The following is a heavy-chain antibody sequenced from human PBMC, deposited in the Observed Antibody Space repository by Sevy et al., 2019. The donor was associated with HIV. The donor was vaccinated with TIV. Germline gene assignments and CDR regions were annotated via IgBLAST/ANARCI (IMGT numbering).Heavy chain of an antibody. CDR2: ISGSGGST. Sequence: GGSLRLSCAASGFTFSSYAMSWVRQAPGKGLEWVSAISGSGGSTYYAHSVKGRFTISRDNSKNTLYLQMNSLRAEDTAVYYCAKDGRKGFTMIVVGHAFDIWGQGTMVTVSS. V-gene: IGHV3-23*01. D-gene: IGHD3-22*01. CDR1: GFTFSSYA. J-gene: IGHJ3*02. CDR3: AKDGRKGFTMIVVGHAFDI.